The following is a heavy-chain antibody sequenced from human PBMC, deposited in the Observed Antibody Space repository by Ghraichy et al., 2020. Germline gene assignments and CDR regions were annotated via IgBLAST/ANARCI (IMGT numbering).Heavy chain of an antibody. CDR2: ISSSSVYI. CDR1: GFTFSSYS. CDR3: ARSFTPGMDV. D-gene: IGHD2-15*01. Sequence: GGSLRLSCAASGFTFSSYSINWVRQAPGKGLEWVLSISSSSVYIYYADSVKGRFTISRDDAKNSLSLQMNSLRAEDTAVYYCARSFTPGMDVWGQGTTVTVSS. J-gene: IGHJ6*02. V-gene: IGHV3-21*01.